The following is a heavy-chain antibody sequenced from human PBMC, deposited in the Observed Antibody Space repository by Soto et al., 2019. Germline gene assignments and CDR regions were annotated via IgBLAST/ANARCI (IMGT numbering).Heavy chain of an antibody. CDR2: IYYSGST. D-gene: IGHD3-22*01. J-gene: IGHJ3*02. CDR3: GGPCYYDTTAYFRRADCYNI. CDR1: GGSTSSSSYY. V-gene: IGHV4-39*01. Sequence: SEPLSLTFTFSGGSTSSSSYYWGWIRQPPGKVLEWIGSIYYSGSTYYSPSLKSRVTISVDTSKNQFSLRLTSVTAADTAVYYCGGPCYYDTTAYFRRADCYNIWGQGTMVTVSS.